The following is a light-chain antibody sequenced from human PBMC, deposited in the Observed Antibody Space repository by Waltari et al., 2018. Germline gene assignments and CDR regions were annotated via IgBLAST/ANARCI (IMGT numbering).Light chain of an antibody. CDR1: ESVGRS. CDR2: GAS. V-gene: IGKV3-20*01. CDR3: QHYVRLPAT. Sequence: EIVLTQSPGTLSLSPGERATLSCRASESVGRSLAWYQQRPGQGPRLLIYGASNRAPGIPDWFSGSGSGTEFSLTISRLEPEDFAVYYCQHYVRLPATFGQGTKVEIK. J-gene: IGKJ1*01.